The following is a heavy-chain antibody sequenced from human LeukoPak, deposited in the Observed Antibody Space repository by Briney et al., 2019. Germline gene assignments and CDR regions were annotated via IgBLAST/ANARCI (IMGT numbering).Heavy chain of an antibody. Sequence: GRSRRLASAASGFTFDIYSMRWVRHAPGGGREWVAGFSWNSDRIGYADYVTGRFTIYRDNAKNSLYLQMNSLRVEDTALYYCTRRIVGDTGDFDYWGQGTLVTVSS. V-gene: IGHV3-9*01. J-gene: IGHJ4*02. CDR3: TRRIVGDTGDFDY. CDR2: FSWNSDRI. CDR1: GFTFDIYS. D-gene: IGHD1-26*01.